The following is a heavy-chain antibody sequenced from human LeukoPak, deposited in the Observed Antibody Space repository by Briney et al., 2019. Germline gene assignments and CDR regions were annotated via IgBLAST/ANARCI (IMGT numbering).Heavy chain of an antibody. CDR2: ITLYNGNT. CDR1: GYTFTYCS. V-gene: IGHV1-68*01. J-gene: IGHJ4*02. Sequence: GASVKVSCKASGYTFTYCSLHWLQQAPGQGLERMRWITLYNGNTNYAKKFQGRVTITKDMSLRTAYIELSSLRSEDSAVYYWARYEDTAMGRGYWGQGTLVTVSS. D-gene: IGHD5-18*01. CDR3: ARYEDTAMGRGY.